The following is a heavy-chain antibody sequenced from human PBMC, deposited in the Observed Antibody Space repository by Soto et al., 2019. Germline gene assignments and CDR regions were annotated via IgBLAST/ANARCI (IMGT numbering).Heavy chain of an antibody. CDR2: IKQDGSEK. V-gene: IGHV3-7*01. CDR1: GFTFSSYW. Sequence: PGGSLRLSCAASGFTFSSYWMSWVRQAPGKGLEWVANIKQDGSEKYYVDSVKGRFTISRDNAKNSLNLQMNSLRAEDTAVYYCARRGLTYYYYYYMDVWGKGTTDTVSS. CDR3: ARRGLTYYYYYYMDV. J-gene: IGHJ6*03.